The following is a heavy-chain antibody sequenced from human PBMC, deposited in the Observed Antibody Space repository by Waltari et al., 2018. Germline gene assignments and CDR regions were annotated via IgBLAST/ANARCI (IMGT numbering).Heavy chain of an antibody. J-gene: IGHJ6*02. CDR1: GGTFSSYA. V-gene: IGHV1-69*01. Sequence: QVQLVQSGAEVKKPGSSVKVSCKASGGTFSSYANSWVRQAPGQGLEWMGGIIPIFGTANDAQKFQGRVTITADESTSTAYMELSSLRSEDTAVYYCARGLIAGGYYYYYGMDVWGQGTTVTVSS. CDR2: IIPIFGTA. D-gene: IGHD6-13*01. CDR3: ARGLIAGGYYYYYGMDV.